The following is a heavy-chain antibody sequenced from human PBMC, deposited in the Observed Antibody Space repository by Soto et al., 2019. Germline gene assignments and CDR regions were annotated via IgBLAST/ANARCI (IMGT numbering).Heavy chain of an antibody. Sequence: GSLRLSCAASGFTFSSYGMHWVRQAPGKGLEWVAVVSDDGGTKIYADFVKGRFTASRENSMGTLYLQMDSLRADDTAVYYCAREFQWELHAFDIWGQGTMVTVS. D-gene: IGHD1-26*01. CDR3: AREFQWELHAFDI. CDR1: GFTFSSYG. CDR2: VSDDGGTK. V-gene: IGHV3-30*03. J-gene: IGHJ3*02.